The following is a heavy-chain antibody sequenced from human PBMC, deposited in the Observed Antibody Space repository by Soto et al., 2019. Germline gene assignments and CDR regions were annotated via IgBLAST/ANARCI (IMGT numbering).Heavy chain of an antibody. CDR2: INAGYGNT. D-gene: IGHD7-27*01. Sequence: ASVKVSCKASGYTFSSYAMHWVRQAPGQRLEWMGWINAGYGNTKSSQRFQDRVTISRDTSASTAYMELTSLRSEDTAVYYCARDTGDGTFDFWGQGTLVTVSS. J-gene: IGHJ4*02. CDR1: GYTFSSYA. V-gene: IGHV1-3*01. CDR3: ARDTGDGTFDF.